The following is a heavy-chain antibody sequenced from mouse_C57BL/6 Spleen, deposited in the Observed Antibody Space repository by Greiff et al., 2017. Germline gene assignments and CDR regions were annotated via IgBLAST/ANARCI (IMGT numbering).Heavy chain of an antibody. CDR2: INPNNGGT. CDR3: ASGSITTKVDY. CDR1: GYTFTDYY. D-gene: IGHD1-1*01. V-gene: IGHV1-26*01. J-gene: IGHJ4*01. Sequence: VQLQQSGPELVKPGASVKISCKASGYTFTDYYMNWVKQSHGKSLEWIGDINPNNGGTSYNQKFKGKATLTVDKSSSPAYMELRSLTSEDSAVYYCASGSITTKVDYRGQGTSGTVSS.